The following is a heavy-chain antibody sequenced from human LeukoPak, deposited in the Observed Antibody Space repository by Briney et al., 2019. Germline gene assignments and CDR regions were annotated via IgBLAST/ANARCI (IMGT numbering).Heavy chain of an antibody. CDR1: GYSFTSYW. D-gene: IGHD3-10*01. CDR3: ASHYYGSGSYHDY. Sequence: GESLKISCKGSGYSFTSYWIGWVRQMPGKGLEWMGIIYPGDSDTRYSPSFQGQVTISADKSISTAYLQWSSLKASGTAMYYCASHYYGSGSYHDYWGQGTLVTVSS. V-gene: IGHV5-51*01. J-gene: IGHJ4*02. CDR2: IYPGDSDT.